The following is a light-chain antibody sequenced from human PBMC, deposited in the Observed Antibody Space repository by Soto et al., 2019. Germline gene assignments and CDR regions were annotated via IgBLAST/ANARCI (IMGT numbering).Light chain of an antibody. CDR2: SAS. J-gene: IGKJ3*01. Sequence: VVMTQSPATLSVSPGERATLSCRASQSISDRLAWYHQRPGQAPRLLIYSASARATGVPARFSGSGSGTEFTLTISSLQSEDFSVYYCQQYATTPFTFGPGTKVDIK. V-gene: IGKV3-15*01. CDR1: QSISDR. CDR3: QQYATTPFT.